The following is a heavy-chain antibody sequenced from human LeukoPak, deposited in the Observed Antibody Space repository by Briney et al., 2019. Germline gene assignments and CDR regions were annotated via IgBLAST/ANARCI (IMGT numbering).Heavy chain of an antibody. D-gene: IGHD2-15*01. Sequence: GESLKISCKDSGYRFSSYWIAWVRQMPGKGLEYIGIIYPGDSDIRYSPSFHGQVTISADKSISTAYLQWSSLKASDTAMYYCARQEYCSGGSCYTWFDPWGQGTLVTVSS. J-gene: IGHJ5*02. CDR1: GYRFSSYW. CDR3: ARQEYCSGGSCYTWFDP. CDR2: IYPGDSDI. V-gene: IGHV5-51*01.